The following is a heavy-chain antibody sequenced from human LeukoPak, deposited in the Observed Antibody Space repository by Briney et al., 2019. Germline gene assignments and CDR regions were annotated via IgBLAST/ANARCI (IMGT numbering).Heavy chain of an antibody. Sequence: SETLSLICGVSGYSISSGYYWGWIRQPPGKGLEWIGSIYHSGSTYYNPSLKSRVTISVDTSKNQFSLKLRSGTAADTALYYCARWDSGEWFHDAFDIWGQGTRVTVSS. CDR2: IYHSGST. CDR3: ARWDSGEWFHDAFDI. CDR1: GYSISSGYY. D-gene: IGHD3-3*01. J-gene: IGHJ3*02. V-gene: IGHV4-38-2*01.